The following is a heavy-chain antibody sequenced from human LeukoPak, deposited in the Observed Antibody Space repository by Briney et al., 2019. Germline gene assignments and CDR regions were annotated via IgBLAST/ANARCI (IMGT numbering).Heavy chain of an antibody. CDR1: GFPFSAYA. CDR2: IKGSGGGS. J-gene: IGHJ3*01. CDR3: GRDPNGDYVGAFEF. Sequence: SGGSLRLSCEASGFPFSAYAMTWVRQAPGRGREWVSSIKGSGGGSSYADSVKGRFTMTRDNSKSTLYLQMNSLRAGDTAVYFCGRDPNGDYVGAFEFWGQGTLVTVSS. D-gene: IGHD4-17*01. V-gene: IGHV3-23*01.